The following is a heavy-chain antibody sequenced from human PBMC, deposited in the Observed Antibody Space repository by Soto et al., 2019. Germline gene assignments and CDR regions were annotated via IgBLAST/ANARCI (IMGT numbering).Heavy chain of an antibody. CDR1: GLSFSYFY. V-gene: IGHV4-34*01. Sequence: PSETLSLTCAFYGLSFSYFYLILLRPPPGKGLEWIGEINHSGSTDYNPSLKSRVTISVDTSKSQLSLNLNSVTAADTAVYYCARHFSVDYFDYWGQGALVTVSS. CDR2: INHSGST. CDR3: ARHFSVDYFDY. J-gene: IGHJ4*02.